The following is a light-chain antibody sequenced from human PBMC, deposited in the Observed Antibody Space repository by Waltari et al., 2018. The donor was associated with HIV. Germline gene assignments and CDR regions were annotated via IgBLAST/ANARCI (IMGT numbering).Light chain of an antibody. J-gene: IGLJ3*02. Sequence: QSVLTQPPSVSGAPGQRVRISCSGGSSNIGPGYVVHWYQQFPGRAPKVLIYANTNRPSGVPDRFSGSKSGYSASLVITRLQAEDDADYYCQSYDSSLSGWVFGGGTKLTVL. V-gene: IGLV1-40*01. CDR3: QSYDSSLSGWV. CDR2: ANT. CDR1: SSNIGPGYV.